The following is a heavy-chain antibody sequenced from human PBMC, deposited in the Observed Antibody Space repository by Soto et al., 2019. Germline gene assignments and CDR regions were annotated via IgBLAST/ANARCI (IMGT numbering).Heavy chain of an antibody. CDR2: ISYDGSNK. V-gene: IGHV3-30-3*01. Sequence: PGGSLRLSCAASGFTFSSYAMHWVRQAPGKGLEWVAVISYDGSNKYYADSVKGRFTISRDNSKNTLYLQMNSLRAEDTAVYYFAREEEGWVREYYYYGMDVWGQGTTVTVSS. D-gene: IGHD1-1*01. CDR3: AREEEGWVREYYYYGMDV. CDR1: GFTFSSYA. J-gene: IGHJ6*02.